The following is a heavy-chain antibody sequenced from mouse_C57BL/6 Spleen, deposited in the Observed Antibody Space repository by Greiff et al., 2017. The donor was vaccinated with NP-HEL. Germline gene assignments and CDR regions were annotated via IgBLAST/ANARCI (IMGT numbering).Heavy chain of an antibody. D-gene: IGHD1-2*01. J-gene: IGHJ4*01. CDR2: IYPRSGNT. CDR1: GYTFTSYG. V-gene: IGHV1-81*01. Sequence: QVQLKQSGAELARPGASVKLSCKASGYTFTSYGISWVKQRTGQGLEWIGEIYPRSGNTYYNEKFKGKATLTADKSSSTAYMELRSLTSEDSAVYFCARSGLRPSYAMDYWGQGTSVTVSS. CDR3: ARSGLRPSYAMDY.